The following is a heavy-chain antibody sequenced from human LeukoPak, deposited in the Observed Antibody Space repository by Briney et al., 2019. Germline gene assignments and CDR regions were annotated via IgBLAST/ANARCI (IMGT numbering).Heavy chain of an antibody. CDR2: ISGSSSYI. D-gene: IGHD3-22*01. CDR3: ARDSIYSDSSDYYYDY. V-gene: IGHV3-21*01. Sequence: GGSLRLSCAASGFAFSTYWMTWVRQAPGKGPEWVSFISGSSSYIYYADAVKGRFTISRDNAKNPLYLQMNSLRAEDTAVYYCARDSIYSDSSDYYYDYWGQGTLVTVSS. J-gene: IGHJ4*02. CDR1: GFAFSTYW.